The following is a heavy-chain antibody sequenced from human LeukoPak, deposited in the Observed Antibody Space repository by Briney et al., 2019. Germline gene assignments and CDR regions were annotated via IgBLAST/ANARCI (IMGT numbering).Heavy chain of an antibody. CDR3: ARLTGTTGFDY. CDR1: GFPFSSYW. J-gene: IGHJ4*02. V-gene: IGHV3-7*01. Sequence: PGGSLRLSCAASGFPFSSYWMSWVRQAPGKGLEWVANIKQDESDKYYVDSVKGRFTISRDNAKKSLYLQLNSLRADDTAVYYYARLTGTTGFDYWGQGTLVTVSS. CDR2: IKQDESDK. D-gene: IGHD1-1*01.